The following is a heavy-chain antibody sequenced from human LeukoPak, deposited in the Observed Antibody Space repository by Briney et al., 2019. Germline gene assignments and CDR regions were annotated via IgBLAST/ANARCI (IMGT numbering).Heavy chain of an antibody. D-gene: IGHD1-26*01. J-gene: IGHJ4*02. CDR3: AKDRVGALLYFDS. V-gene: IGHV3-23*01. Sequence: SGGSLRLSCAASGFTFSIYGMGWVRQAPGKGLEWVSALSGSGDRTYYADSVKGRFTISRDNSKNTLYLQMNSLRAEDTAVYSCAKDRVGALLYFDSWGQGILVTVSS. CDR2: LSGSGDRT. CDR1: GFTFSIYG.